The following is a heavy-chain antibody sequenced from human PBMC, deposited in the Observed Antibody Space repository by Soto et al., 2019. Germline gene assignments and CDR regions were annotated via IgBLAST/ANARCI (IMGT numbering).Heavy chain of an antibody. CDR3: ACTRTKDIVRWFDP. V-gene: IGHV4-39*07. J-gene: IGHJ5*02. CDR1: GGSINSSGYY. Sequence: PSETLALTCTVSGGSINSSGYYWGWIHQPPGKGLEWIGYIYYSGSTNYNPSLKSRVTISVDTSKNQFSLKLSSVTAADTAVYYCACTRTKDIVRWFDPWGQGTLVTVSS. D-gene: IGHD2-8*01. CDR2: IYYSGST.